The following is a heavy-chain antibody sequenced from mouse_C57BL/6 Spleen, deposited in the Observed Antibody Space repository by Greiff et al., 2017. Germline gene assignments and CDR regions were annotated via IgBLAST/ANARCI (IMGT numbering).Heavy chain of an antibody. CDR2: ISSGGSYT. CDR3: ASHDYFNY. Sequence: EVQLVESGGDLVKPGGSLKLSCAASGFTFSSYGMSWVRQTPDKRLEWVATISSGGSYTYYPDSVKGRFTISRDNAKNTLYLQMSSLKSEDTAMYYCASHDYFNYWGQGTTLTVSS. CDR1: GFTFSSYG. V-gene: IGHV5-6*01. J-gene: IGHJ2*01.